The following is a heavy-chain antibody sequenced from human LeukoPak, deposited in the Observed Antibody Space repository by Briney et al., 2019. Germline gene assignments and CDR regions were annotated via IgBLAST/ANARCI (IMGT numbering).Heavy chain of an antibody. J-gene: IGHJ4*02. V-gene: IGHV4-4*07. CDR1: GGSISSYY. CDR3: AREIRHEGIAARGGVDY. Sequence: SETLSLTCTVSGGSISSYYWSWIRQPAGKGLEWIGRIYTSGSTNYNPSLKSRVTMSVDTSKNQFSLKLSSVTAADTAVYYCAREIRHEGIAARGGVDYWGQGTLVTVSS. CDR2: IYTSGST. D-gene: IGHD6-6*01.